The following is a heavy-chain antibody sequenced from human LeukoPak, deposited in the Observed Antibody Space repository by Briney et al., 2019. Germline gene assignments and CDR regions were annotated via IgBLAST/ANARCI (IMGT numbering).Heavy chain of an antibody. CDR1: GFTFSSYG. Sequence: PGGSLRLSCAASGFTFSSYGMHWVRQAPGKGLEWVAVIWYDGSNKYYADSVKGRFTISRDNSKNTLYLQMNSLRAEDTAVYYCAKAYDFWSETPGDYWGQGTLVTVSS. CDR3: AKAYDFWSETPGDY. D-gene: IGHD3-3*01. CDR2: IWYDGSNK. J-gene: IGHJ4*02. V-gene: IGHV3-30*02.